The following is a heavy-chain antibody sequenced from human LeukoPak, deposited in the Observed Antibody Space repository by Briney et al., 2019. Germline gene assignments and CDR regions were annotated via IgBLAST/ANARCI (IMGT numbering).Heavy chain of an antibody. CDR2: INPNSGDT. D-gene: IGHD5-12*01. CDR1: GYTFTSYD. V-gene: IGHV1-2*02. CDR3: AKNPYEYYFDY. Sequence: GASVKVSCKASGYTFTSYDINWVRQATGQGLEWMGWINPNSGDTNYAQKFQGGVTMTRDTSISTAYMELSRLTSDDTAVYYCAKNPYEYYFDYWGQGTLVTVSS. J-gene: IGHJ4*02.